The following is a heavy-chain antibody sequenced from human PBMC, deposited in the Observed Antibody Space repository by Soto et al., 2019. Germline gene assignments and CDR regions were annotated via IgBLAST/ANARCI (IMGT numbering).Heavy chain of an antibody. CDR3: ARSRGRSGYSPYYFDY. D-gene: IGHD3-3*01. CDR2: IKGDGSKK. V-gene: IGHV3-7*05. Sequence: AGGSLRLSCAVSGFTFSSYWMSWVRQSPGKGLEWVANIKGDGSKKYYVDSVKGRFTISRDNAINSLYLQMNSLRAEDTAVYYCARSRGRSGYSPYYFDYWGQGTLVTVSS. J-gene: IGHJ4*02. CDR1: GFTFSSYW.